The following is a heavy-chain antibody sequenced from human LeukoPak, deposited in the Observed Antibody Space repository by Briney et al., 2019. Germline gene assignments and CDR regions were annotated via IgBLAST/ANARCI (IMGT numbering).Heavy chain of an antibody. CDR1: GGSFSGYY. J-gene: IGHJ6*02. Sequence: PSETLSLTCAVYGGSFSGYYWSWIRQPPGKGLEWIGEINHSGSTNYNPSLKSRVTISVDTSKNQFSLKLSSVTAADTAVYYCARGRKADIVGVIAIRGWDYYYYGMDVWGQGTRVTVS. V-gene: IGHV4-34*01. D-gene: IGHD2-21*01. CDR2: INHSGST. CDR3: ARGRKADIVGVIAIRGWDYYYYGMDV.